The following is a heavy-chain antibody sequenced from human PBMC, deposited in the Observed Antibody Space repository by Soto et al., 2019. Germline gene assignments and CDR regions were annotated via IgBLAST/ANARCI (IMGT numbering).Heavy chain of an antibody. D-gene: IGHD3-10*01. J-gene: IGHJ6*03. CDR1: GFTFSSYA. Sequence: GESLKISCAASGFTFSSYAMHWVRQAPGKGLEWVAVISYDGSNKYYADSVKGRFTISRDNSKNTLYLQMNSLRAEDTAVYYCARSGLKNPHYYYYYMDVWGKGTTGTVSS. CDR3: ARSGLKNPHYYYYYMDV. CDR2: ISYDGSNK. V-gene: IGHV3-30*04.